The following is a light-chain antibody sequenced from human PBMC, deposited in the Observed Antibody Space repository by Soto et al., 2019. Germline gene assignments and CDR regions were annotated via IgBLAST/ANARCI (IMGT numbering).Light chain of an antibody. Sequence: QSALTQPRSVSGSPGQSVTISCTGTTGDVGAYNFVSWYQLHPGKAPKLMIYDANKRPSGVPDRFSASKSGNTASLTISGLQAEDEADYYCCSYAGSVTWVFGGGTKVTVL. V-gene: IGLV2-11*01. CDR3: CSYAGSVTWV. CDR2: DAN. J-gene: IGLJ3*02. CDR1: TGDVGAYNF.